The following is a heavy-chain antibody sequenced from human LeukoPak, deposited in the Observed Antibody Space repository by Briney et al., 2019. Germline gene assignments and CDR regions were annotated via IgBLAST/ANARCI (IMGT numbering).Heavy chain of an antibody. J-gene: IGHJ3*02. CDR1: GYTLTELS. V-gene: IGHV1-24*01. CDR3: APPPYDNDAFDI. D-gene: IGHD3-22*01. CDR2: FYPEDGET. Sequence: EASVKVSCKVSGYTLTELSMHWVRQAPGKGLEWMGGFYPEDGETIYAQKFQGRVTMTEDTSTDTAYMELSSLKSEDTAVYYCAPPPYDNDAFDIWGQGTMVTVSS.